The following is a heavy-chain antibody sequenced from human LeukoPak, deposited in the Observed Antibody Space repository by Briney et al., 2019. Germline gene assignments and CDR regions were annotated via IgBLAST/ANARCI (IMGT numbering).Heavy chain of an antibody. J-gene: IGHJ2*01. CDR2: ISGSGGST. Sequence: GGSLRLSCAASGFTFSSYGMGWVRQAPGKGLEWASGISGSGGSTYYADSVKGRFTISRDNAKNTLYLQMNSVRAEDTAVYYCAKELIKQLVGQCYFDLWGRGTLVTVSS. CDR1: GFTFSSYG. CDR3: AKELIKQLVGQCYFDL. D-gene: IGHD6-13*01. V-gene: IGHV3-23*01.